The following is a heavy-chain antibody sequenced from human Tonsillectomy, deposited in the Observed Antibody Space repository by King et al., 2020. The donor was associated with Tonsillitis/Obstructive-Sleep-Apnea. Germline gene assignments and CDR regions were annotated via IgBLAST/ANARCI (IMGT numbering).Heavy chain of an antibody. D-gene: IGHD1-1*01. CDR1: GFTFSRYS. Sequence: VQLVESGGGLVQPGGSLRLSCAAYGFTFSRYSMNWVRQAHGKGLEWVSYISTSTISYADYVKGRFTISRDNAKNSLYLQMDSLRDEDTALYYCARDHDWTFDYWGQGTLVTVSS. CDR2: ISTSTI. J-gene: IGHJ4*02. CDR3: ARDHDWTFDY. V-gene: IGHV3-48*02.